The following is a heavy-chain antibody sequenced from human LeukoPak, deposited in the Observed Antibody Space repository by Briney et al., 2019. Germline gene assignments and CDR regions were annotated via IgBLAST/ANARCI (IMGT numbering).Heavy chain of an antibody. CDR3: AREYYFDLSCKGLDN. V-gene: IGHV3-74*01. J-gene: IGHJ4*02. CDR2: LNGDGCTT. CDR1: GFTFSNYW. Sequence: GGTLRLSCAASGFTFSNYWMHWVRQAPGKGLVWVSRLNGDGCTTDYADSVKGRFTISRDNSKNTLYLQMNSLRAEDTAVYYCAREYYFDLSCKGLDNWGQGTLVTVSS. D-gene: IGHD3-22*01.